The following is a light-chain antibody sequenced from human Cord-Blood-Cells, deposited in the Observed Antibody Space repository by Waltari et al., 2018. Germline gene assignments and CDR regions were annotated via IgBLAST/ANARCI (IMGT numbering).Light chain of an antibody. Sequence: DIQMTQSPSTLSASVGDRVTITCRASQSIISWLAWYQQKPGKAPNRLMYDASSLEIGVPSMFIRSVSDTQFTLTISSLQSDYFATYYCQQYNSYSYTFGQGTKLDIK. CDR3: QQYNSYSYT. J-gene: IGKJ2*01. V-gene: IGKV1-5*01. CDR1: QSIISW. CDR2: DAS.